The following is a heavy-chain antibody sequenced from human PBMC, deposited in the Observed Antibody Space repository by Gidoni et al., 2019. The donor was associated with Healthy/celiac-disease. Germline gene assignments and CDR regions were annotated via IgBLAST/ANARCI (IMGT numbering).Heavy chain of an antibody. CDR2: IYYSGST. CDR1: GGSISSYY. CDR3: ARLRPGNSGAFDI. J-gene: IGHJ3*02. Sequence: QVQLQESGPGLVKPSETLSLTCTVSGGSISSYYWSWIRQPPGKGLEWIGYIYYSGSTNYNPSLKSRVTISVDTSKNQFSLKLSSVTAADTAVYYCARLRPGNSGAFDIWGQGTMVTVSS. D-gene: IGHD7-27*01. V-gene: IGHV4-59*08.